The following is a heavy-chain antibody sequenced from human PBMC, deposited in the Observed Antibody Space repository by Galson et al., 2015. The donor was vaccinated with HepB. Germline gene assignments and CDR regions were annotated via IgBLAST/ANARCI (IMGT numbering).Heavy chain of an antibody. Sequence: SVKVSCKASGYTFTSYDINWVRQATGQGLEWMGWMNPNSGNTGYAQKFQGRVTMTRNTSISTAYMELSSLRSEDTAVYYCARDPRGGCSGGSCYFDYWGQGTLVTVSS. V-gene: IGHV1-8*01. CDR2: MNPNSGNT. CDR1: GYTFTSYD. CDR3: ARDPRGGCSGGSCYFDY. J-gene: IGHJ4*02. D-gene: IGHD2-15*01.